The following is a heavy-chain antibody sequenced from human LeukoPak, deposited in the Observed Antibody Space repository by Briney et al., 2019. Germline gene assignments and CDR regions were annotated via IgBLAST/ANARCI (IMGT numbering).Heavy chain of an antibody. V-gene: IGHV3-48*02. CDR1: GFTFSSYS. Sequence: GGSLRLSCAASGFTFSSYSMNWVRQAPGKGLEWVSYISSSSSTIYYADSVKGRFTISRDNAKNSLYLQMNSLRDEDTAVYYCASEGPYYGSGSYRGDVWGQGTTVTVSS. CDR3: ASEGPYYGSGSYRGDV. D-gene: IGHD3-10*01. J-gene: IGHJ6*02. CDR2: ISSSSSTI.